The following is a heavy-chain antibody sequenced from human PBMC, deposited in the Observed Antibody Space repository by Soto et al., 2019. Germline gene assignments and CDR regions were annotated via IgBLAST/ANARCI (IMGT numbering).Heavy chain of an antibody. V-gene: IGHV1-46*01. D-gene: IGHD3-22*01. Sequence: AAVKVSCKASGYTFTSYYMHWVRQAPGQGLEWMGIINPSGGSTSYAQKFQGRVTMTRDTSTSTVYMELSRLRSEATAVYYNARVRRSSGYYYGYWGQGTPVTVSS. CDR3: ARVRRSSGYYYGY. CDR1: GYTFTSYY. J-gene: IGHJ4*02. CDR2: INPSGGST.